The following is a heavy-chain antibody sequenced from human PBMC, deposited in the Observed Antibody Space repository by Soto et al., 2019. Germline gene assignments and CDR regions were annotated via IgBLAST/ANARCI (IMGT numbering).Heavy chain of an antibody. CDR3: AKDTGVTYSSGWYYFDY. CDR2: ISGSGGST. D-gene: IGHD6-19*01. V-gene: IGHV3-23*01. J-gene: IGHJ4*02. CDR1: GFTFSSYA. Sequence: GGSLRLSCAASGFTFSSYAMSWVRQAPGKGLEWVSAISGSGGSTYYADSVKGRFTISRDNSKNTLYLQMNSLRAEDTAVYYCAKDTGVTYSSGWYYFDYWGQGTLVTVSS.